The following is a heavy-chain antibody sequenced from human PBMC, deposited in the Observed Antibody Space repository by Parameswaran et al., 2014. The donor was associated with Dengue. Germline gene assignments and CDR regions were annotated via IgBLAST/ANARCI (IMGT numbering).Heavy chain of an antibody. CDR3: ARSGSSMNWFDP. D-gene: IGHD6-13*01. V-gene: IGHV1-2*02. CDR2: INPNSGGT. J-gene: IGHJ5*02. Sequence: WVRQAPGQGLEWMGWINPNSGGTNYAQKFQGRVTMTRDTSISTAYMELSRLRSDDTAVYYCARSGSSMNWFDPWGQGTLVTVSS.